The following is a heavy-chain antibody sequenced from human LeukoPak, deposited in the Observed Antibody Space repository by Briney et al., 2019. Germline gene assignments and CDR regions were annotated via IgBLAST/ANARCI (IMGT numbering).Heavy chain of an antibody. CDR3: ARVRSPRYFDY. CDR1: EFTFSSYW. CDR2: IKQDGSEK. Sequence: GGSLRLSCAASEFTFSSYWMSWVRQAPGKGLEWVANIKQDGSEKYYVDSVKGRFTISRDNAKNSLYLQMNSLRAEDTAVYYCARVRSPRYFDYWGQGTLVTVSS. V-gene: IGHV3-7*01. J-gene: IGHJ4*02.